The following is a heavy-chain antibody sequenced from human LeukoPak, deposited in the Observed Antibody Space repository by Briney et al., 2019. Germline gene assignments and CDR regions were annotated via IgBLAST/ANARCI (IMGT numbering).Heavy chain of an antibody. D-gene: IGHD3-3*01. Sequence: ASVKVSCKASGYTFTSYGISWVRQAPGQGLEWMGWISAYNGNTNYAQKLQGRVTMTTDTSTSTAYMELRSLRSDDTAVYYCARVAAWYDFWSGYSVDIWGQGTMVTVSS. CDR1: GYTFTSYG. CDR3: ARVAAWYDFWSGYSVDI. V-gene: IGHV1-18*01. J-gene: IGHJ3*02. CDR2: ISAYNGNT.